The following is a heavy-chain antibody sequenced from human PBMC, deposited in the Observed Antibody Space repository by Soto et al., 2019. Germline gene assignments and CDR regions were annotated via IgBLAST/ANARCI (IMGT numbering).Heavy chain of an antibody. D-gene: IGHD1-26*01. CDR1: GFTFTSAW. J-gene: IGHJ4*02. CDR3: TPAERGGSYYSDY. V-gene: IGHV3-15*07. Sequence: EVQLVESGGGLVRPGASLRLSCAASGFTFTSAWINWVRQAPGKGLEWAGRIKSKTDGGTVDYGAPVKGRFTISRDDSKNTAYLQMNSLRNEDTAVYYCTPAERGGSYYSDYWGQGTLVTVSS. CDR2: IKSKTDGGTV.